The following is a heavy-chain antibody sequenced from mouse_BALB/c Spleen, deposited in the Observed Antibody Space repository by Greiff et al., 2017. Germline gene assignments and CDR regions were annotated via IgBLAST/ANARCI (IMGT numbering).Heavy chain of an antibody. Sequence: VQLQQSGPGLVQPSQSLSITCTVSGFSLTSYGVHWVRQSPGKGLEWLGVIWSGGSTDYNAAFISRLSISKDNSKSQVFFKMNSLQADDTAIYYCARSSQNWEVSWFAYWGQGTLVTVSA. D-gene: IGHD4-1*01. J-gene: IGHJ3*01. CDR2: IWSGGST. CDR3: ARSSQNWEVSWFAY. CDR1: GFSLTSYG. V-gene: IGHV2-4-1*01.